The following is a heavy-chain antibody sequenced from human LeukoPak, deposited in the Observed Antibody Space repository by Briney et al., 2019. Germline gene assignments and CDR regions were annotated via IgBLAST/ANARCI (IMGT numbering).Heavy chain of an antibody. CDR3: AKTVGATTGGY. Sequence: GGSLRLSCAASGLTFSSYAMTWVRQAPGKGLEWVSSISGSGDTTYYADSVRGRFTISRDNSKNTLYLQIHFLRADDTAVYYCAKTVGATTGGYWGQGTLVTVSS. CDR1: GLTFSSYA. J-gene: IGHJ4*02. CDR2: ISGSGDTT. V-gene: IGHV3-23*01. D-gene: IGHD1-26*01.